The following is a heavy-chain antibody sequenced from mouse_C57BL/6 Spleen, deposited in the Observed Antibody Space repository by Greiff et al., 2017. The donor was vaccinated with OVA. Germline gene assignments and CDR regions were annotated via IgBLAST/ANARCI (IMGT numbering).Heavy chain of an antibody. CDR3: ARDYAMDY. V-gene: IGHV1-82*01. CDR1: GYAFSSSW. CDR2: IYPGDGDT. Sequence: QVQLQQSGPELVEPGASVKISCKASGYAFSSSWMNWVKQRPGKGLEWIGRIYPGDGDTNYNGKFKGKATLTADKSSSTAYMQLSSLTSEDSAVYFCARDYAMDYWGQGTSVTVSS. J-gene: IGHJ4*01.